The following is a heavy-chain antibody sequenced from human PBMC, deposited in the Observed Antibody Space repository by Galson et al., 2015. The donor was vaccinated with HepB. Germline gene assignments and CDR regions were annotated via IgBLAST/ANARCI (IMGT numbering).Heavy chain of an antibody. J-gene: IGHJ3*02. CDR1: GFTVVSNY. D-gene: IGHD5-18*01. V-gene: IGHV3-53*01. CDR2: IYRGGST. CDR3: ARGGRHTPGDTFDI. Sequence: SLRLSCAASGFTVVSNYMNWVRQAPGKGLEWVSVIYRGGSTYYADFVKGRFTISRDISKNTLFLQMNSLRAEDTAVYYCARGGRHTPGDTFDIWGQGTTVTVSS.